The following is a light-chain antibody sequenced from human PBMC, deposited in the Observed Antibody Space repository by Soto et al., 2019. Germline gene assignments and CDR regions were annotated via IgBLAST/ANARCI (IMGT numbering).Light chain of an antibody. V-gene: IGKV1-5*03. CDR2: EAS. CDR1: QSTSTW. CDR3: QQYSTYPYA. Sequence: DIQMTQSPSTLSASVGDRVTITCRASQSTSTWLAWYQQRPWKTHKLLISEASKLESGVPSRFSGSGSGTEFTLTISSLQPDDFATYYCQQYSTYPYAFGQGTKVEIK. J-gene: IGKJ1*01.